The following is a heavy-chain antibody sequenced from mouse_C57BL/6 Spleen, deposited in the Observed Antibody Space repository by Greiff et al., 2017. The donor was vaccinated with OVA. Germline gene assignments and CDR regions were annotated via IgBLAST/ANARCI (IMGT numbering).Heavy chain of an antibody. CDR2: IHPSDSDT. Sequence: QVQLQQPGAELVKPGASVKVSCKASGYTFTSYWMHWVKQRPGQGLEWIGRIHPSDSDTNYNQKFKGKATLTVDKSSSTAYMQLSSLISEDSAVYYCAIYSNYSYWYFDVWGTGTTVTVSS. V-gene: IGHV1-74*01. CDR1: GYTFTSYW. CDR3: AIYSNYSYWYFDV. J-gene: IGHJ1*03. D-gene: IGHD2-5*01.